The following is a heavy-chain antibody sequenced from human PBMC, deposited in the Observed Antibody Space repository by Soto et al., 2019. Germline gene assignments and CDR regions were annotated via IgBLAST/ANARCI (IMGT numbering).Heavy chain of an antibody. V-gene: IGHV1-18*01. Sequence: ASVKVSCKASGYTFTRSGISWVRQAPGQGPEWMGWISSYNGDTNYAQTFQGRVTMTTDTSTSTAYMELRSLRSDDTAVYYCARVGRYWVSTSLHYYRGQGTLVTVSS. CDR1: GYTFTRSG. D-gene: IGHD2-2*01. CDR2: ISSYNGDT. CDR3: ARVGRYWVSTSLHYY. J-gene: IGHJ4*02.